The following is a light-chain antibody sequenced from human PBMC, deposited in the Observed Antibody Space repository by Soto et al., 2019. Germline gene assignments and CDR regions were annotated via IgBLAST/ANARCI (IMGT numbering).Light chain of an antibody. CDR3: CSYAGGGSYV. CDR2: EGS. CDR1: NSAVGSYNL. V-gene: IGLV2-23*01. J-gene: IGLJ1*01. Sequence: QSVLTQPASVSGSPGQSITISCTGSNSAVGSYNLVSWYQQHPGKAPKLMIYEGSKRPSGVSNRFSGSKSGNTASLTISGLQADDEADYSCCSYAGGGSYVFGPGTKLTVL.